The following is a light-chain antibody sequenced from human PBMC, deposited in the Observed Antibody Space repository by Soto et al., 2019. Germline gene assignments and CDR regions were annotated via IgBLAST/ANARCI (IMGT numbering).Light chain of an antibody. CDR3: QQRSNPYT. Sequence: EIVLTQSPATLSLSPGERATLSCRASQSVSSYLAWYQQKPGQAPRLLIYDASNRATGIPARFSGSGSGTDFTLTISSLESEDFAVYYCQQRSNPYTFGQGTKLEIK. CDR1: QSVSSY. CDR2: DAS. J-gene: IGKJ2*01. V-gene: IGKV3-11*01.